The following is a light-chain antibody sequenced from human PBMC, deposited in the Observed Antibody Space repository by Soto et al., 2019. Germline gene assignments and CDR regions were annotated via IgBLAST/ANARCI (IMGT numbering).Light chain of an antibody. Sequence: QSVLTQPASVSGSPGQSITISCTGTSSDVGGYNLVSWYQQHPGKAPKLMIYEGSKRPSGVSNLFSGSKACNTASLTISGLQAEDEADYYCCSYAGSSTYVFGTGTKVTVL. CDR1: SSDVGGYNL. CDR2: EGS. V-gene: IGLV2-23*01. J-gene: IGLJ1*01. CDR3: CSYAGSSTYV.